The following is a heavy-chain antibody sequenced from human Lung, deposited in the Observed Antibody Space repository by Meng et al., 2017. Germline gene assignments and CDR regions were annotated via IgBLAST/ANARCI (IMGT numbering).Heavy chain of an antibody. D-gene: IGHD3-10*01. V-gene: IGHV4-4*02. Sequence: QGALRGSGPGLVKPSGTLSLTCAFSGGPISSSNWWSWVRLPPGKGLEWIGEIYHSGSTNYNPSLKSRVTISVDKSKNQFSLKLSSVTAADTAVYYCARGSITMVRGVSVFDPWGQGTLVTVSS. CDR2: IYHSGST. J-gene: IGHJ5*02. CDR1: GGPISSSNW. CDR3: ARGSITMVRGVSVFDP.